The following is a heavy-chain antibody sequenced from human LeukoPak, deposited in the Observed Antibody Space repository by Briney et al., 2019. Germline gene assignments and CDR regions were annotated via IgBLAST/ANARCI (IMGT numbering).Heavy chain of an antibody. J-gene: IGHJ3*02. CDR3: AKAPSIAHAFDI. V-gene: IGHV3-9*01. CDR2: IGWNSGSI. Sequence: GGSLRLSCAASGFTFDDYAMHWVRQAPGKGLEWVSGIGWNSGSIGYADSVKGRFTISRDNAKNSLYLQMNSLRAEDTALYYCAKAPSIAHAFDIWGQGTMVTVSS. CDR1: GFTFDDYA. D-gene: IGHD2/OR15-2a*01.